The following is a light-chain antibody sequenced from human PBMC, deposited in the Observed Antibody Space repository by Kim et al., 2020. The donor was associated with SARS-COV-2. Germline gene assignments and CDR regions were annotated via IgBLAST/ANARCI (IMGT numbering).Light chain of an antibody. J-gene: IGKJ4*01. Sequence: PGESATPACRASPNVDINVAWYQQTHGQPPRLLIYDAAICAAGIPDRFSGSGSGTDFTLTIGSLAPEDFAVDDCQQRGTWPPALTFGGGTKVDIK. CDR3: QQRGTWPPALT. CDR1: PNVDIN. CDR2: DAA. V-gene: IGKV3-11*01.